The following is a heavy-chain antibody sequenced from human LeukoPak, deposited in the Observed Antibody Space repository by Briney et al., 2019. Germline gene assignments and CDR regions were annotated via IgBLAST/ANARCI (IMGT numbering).Heavy chain of an antibody. V-gene: IGHV3-30*02. CDR2: IRSDGTDK. CDR3: AKDRTGEFFDY. J-gene: IGHJ4*02. CDR1: GFTFSTYG. D-gene: IGHD7-27*01. Sequence: GGSLRLSCEASGFTFSTYGMHWVRQAPGNGPEWVAFIRSDGTDKYYADSVKGRFNISRDNSKNTLYLQMISLRVEDTAVYYCAKDRTGEFFDYWGQGTLVTVSS.